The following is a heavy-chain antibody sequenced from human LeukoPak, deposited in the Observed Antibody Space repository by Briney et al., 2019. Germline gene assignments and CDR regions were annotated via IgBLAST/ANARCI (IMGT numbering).Heavy chain of an antibody. D-gene: IGHD2-21*02. CDR3: ARSTVVTAIPTPPYYYYYMDV. V-gene: IGHV4-61*02. CDR2: SYTSRSP. CDR1: GGSISSGSYY. J-gene: IGHJ6*03. Sequence: PSQTLSLTCTVSGGSISSGSYYWSWIRQPAGKGLEWIGRSYTSRSPNYNPSLKSRVTISVDTSKNQFSLKLSSVTAADTAVYYCARSTVVTAIPTPPYYYYYMDVWGKGTTVTVSS.